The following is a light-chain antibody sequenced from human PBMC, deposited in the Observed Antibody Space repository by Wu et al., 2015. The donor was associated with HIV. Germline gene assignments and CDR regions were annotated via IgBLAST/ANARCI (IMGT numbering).Light chain of an antibody. J-gene: IGKJ3*01. CDR2: GAP. CDR1: QGISNS. CDR3: LQHIDYPFT. Sequence: DIQMTQSPSAMSASVGDRVTITCRASQGISNSLAWFQQKPGKVPKRLIYGAPSLQSGVPSRFSGSGSGTEFTLTISSLQPEDFATYYCLQHIDYPFTFGPGTTVDIK. V-gene: IGKV1-17*03.